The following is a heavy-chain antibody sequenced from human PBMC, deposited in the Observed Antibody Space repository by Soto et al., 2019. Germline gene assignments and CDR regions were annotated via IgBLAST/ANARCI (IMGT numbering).Heavy chain of an antibody. CDR1: GGTFSSYA. V-gene: IGHV1-69*06. J-gene: IGHJ4*02. Sequence: KVSCKASGGTFSSYAISWVRQAPGQGLEWMGGIIPIFGTANYAQKFQGRVTITADKSTSTAYMELSSLRSEDTAVYYCARARGAVAGSNHFDYWGQGTLVTVSS. D-gene: IGHD6-19*01. CDR2: IIPIFGTA. CDR3: ARARGAVAGSNHFDY.